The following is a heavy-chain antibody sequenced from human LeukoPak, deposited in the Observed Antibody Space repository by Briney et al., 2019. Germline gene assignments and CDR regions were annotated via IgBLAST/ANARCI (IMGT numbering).Heavy chain of an antibody. V-gene: IGHV4-34*01. J-gene: IGHJ4*02. CDR1: GGSVSDYY. CDR2: INHSGST. Sequence: SETLSLTCTISGGSVSDYYWSWIRQSPGKGLEWIGEINHSGSTNYNPSLKSRVTISVDTSKNQFSLKLSSVTAADTAVYYCARGGGYDYWGQGTLVTVSS. CDR3: ARGGGYDY. D-gene: IGHD1-26*01.